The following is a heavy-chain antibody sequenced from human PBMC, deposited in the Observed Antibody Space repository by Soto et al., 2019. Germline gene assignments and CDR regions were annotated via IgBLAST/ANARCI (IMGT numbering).Heavy chain of an antibody. V-gene: IGHV4-31*03. CDR1: SGSISSGVYY. CDR2: IYHSGTT. D-gene: IGHD2-15*01. CDR3: ARGGGYCSSTLCLPRHGPSWFDP. J-gene: IGHJ5*02. Sequence: SETLSLTCTVSSGSISSGVYYWSWFRQPPGKGLEWIGYIYHSGTTHYNPSLKSRVSISIDTSKSQFSLNLTSVTAADTAVYSCARGGGYCSSTLCLPRHGPSWFDPWGQGTLVTVSS.